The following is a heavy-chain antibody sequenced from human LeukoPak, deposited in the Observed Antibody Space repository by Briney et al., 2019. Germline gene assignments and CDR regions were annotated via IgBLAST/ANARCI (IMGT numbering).Heavy chain of an antibody. D-gene: IGHD3-3*01. V-gene: IGHV4-39*01. J-gene: IGHJ4*02. CDR1: GGSISSSSYY. Sequence: SETLSLTCTVSGGSISSSSYYWGWIRQPPGKGLEWIGSIYYSGSTYYNPSLKSRVTISVDTSKNQFSLKLSSVTAADTAVYYCARHPSPFTIFGGAFDYWGQGTLVTVSS. CDR3: ARHPSPFTIFGGAFDY. CDR2: IYYSGST.